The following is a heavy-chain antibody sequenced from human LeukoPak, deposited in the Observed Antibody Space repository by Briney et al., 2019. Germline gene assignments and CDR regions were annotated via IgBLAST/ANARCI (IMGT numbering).Heavy chain of an antibody. Sequence: SETLSLTCTVSGGSISSYYWSWIRKPPGKGQEWIGYIYYSGSTNYNPSLKSRVTISVDTSKNQFSLKLSSVTAADTAVYYCARDSGYYGSGILAFDIWGQGTMVTVSS. D-gene: IGHD3-10*01. CDR2: IYYSGST. CDR3: ARDSGYYGSGILAFDI. V-gene: IGHV4-59*01. CDR1: GGSISSYY. J-gene: IGHJ3*02.